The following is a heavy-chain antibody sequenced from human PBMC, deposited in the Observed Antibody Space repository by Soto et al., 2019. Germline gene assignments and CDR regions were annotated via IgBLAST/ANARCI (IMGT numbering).Heavy chain of an antibody. D-gene: IGHD5-12*01. J-gene: IGHJ6*02. Sequence: QVQLVQSGTEVKKPGASVKVSCKASGYTFTSYDINWVRQATGQGLEWMGWMNPNSGNTGYAQKFQGRVTMTRNTSISTAYMELSSLRSEDTVVYYCARWLDGYYYYGMDVWGQGTTVTVSS. V-gene: IGHV1-8*01. CDR2: MNPNSGNT. CDR1: GYTFTSYD. CDR3: ARWLDGYYYYGMDV.